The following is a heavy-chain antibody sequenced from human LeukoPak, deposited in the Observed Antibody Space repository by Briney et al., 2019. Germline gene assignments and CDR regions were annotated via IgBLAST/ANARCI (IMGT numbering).Heavy chain of an antibody. V-gene: IGHV4-34*01. CDR3: ARDSYYYGSSGYYYVDYFDY. Sequence: PSETLSLTCAVYGGSFSGYYWSWIRQPPGKGLEWIGEINHSGSTNYNPSLKSRVTISVDTSKNQFSLKLSSVTAADTAVYYCARDSYYYGSSGYYYVDYFDYWGQGTLVTVSS. CDR1: GGSFSGYY. D-gene: IGHD3-22*01. CDR2: INHSGST. J-gene: IGHJ4*02.